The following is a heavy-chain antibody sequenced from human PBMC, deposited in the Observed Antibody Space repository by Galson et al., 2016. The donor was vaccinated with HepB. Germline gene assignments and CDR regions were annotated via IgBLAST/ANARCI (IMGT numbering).Heavy chain of an antibody. J-gene: IGHJ6*02. V-gene: IGHV1-46*01. D-gene: IGHD3-10*01. Sequence: SVKVSCKASGYTFSNYYMHWVRQAPGQGLEWMGKINPSGGSTSYAQKFQGRVTMTRDTSTSTVYLELSSLGSEDTAVYYCARDRVWFGELYGMDVWGQGTTVTVSS. CDR3: ARDRVWFGELYGMDV. CDR1: GYTFSNYY. CDR2: INPSGGST.